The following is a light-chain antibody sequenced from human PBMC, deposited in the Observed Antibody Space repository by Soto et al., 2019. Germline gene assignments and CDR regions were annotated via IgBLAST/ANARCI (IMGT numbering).Light chain of an antibody. CDR3: QSYDTSLTGSV. CDR2: GNY. J-gene: IGLJ2*01. V-gene: IGLV1-40*01. Sequence: QSVLTQPPSVSGAPGQRVTISCTGSSSNIGAGFDVHWYQQLPGTAPKLLIYGNYNRPSGVPDRFSGSKSGTSASLAIIGLQAEDEAEYYCQSYDTSLTGSVFGGGTKVTVL. CDR1: SSNIGAGFD.